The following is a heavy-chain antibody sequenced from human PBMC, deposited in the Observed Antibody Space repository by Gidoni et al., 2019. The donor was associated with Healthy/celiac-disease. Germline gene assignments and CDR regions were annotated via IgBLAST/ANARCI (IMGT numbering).Heavy chain of an antibody. V-gene: IGHV3-30*18. CDR3: AKFTFEGTGTVVPVVYYYYYGMDV. D-gene: IGHD2-2*01. CDR2: ISYDGSNK. Sequence: SGFTFSSYGMHWVRQAPGKGLEWVAVISYDGSNKYYADSVKGRFTISRGNSKNTLYLQMNSLRAEDTAVYYCAKFTFEGTGTVVPVVYYYYYGMDVWGQGTTVTVSS. J-gene: IGHJ6*02. CDR1: GFTFSSYG.